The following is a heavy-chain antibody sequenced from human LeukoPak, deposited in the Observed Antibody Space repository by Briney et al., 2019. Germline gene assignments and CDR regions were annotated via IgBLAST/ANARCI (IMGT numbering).Heavy chain of an antibody. Sequence: ASVKVSCKVSGYTLTELSMHWVRQAPGKGLEWMGGFDPEDGETIYAQKFQGRVTITADESTSTAYMELSSLRSEDTAVYYCARSGDYYYDSSGPQNWGQGTLVTVSS. D-gene: IGHD3-22*01. V-gene: IGHV1-24*01. J-gene: IGHJ4*02. CDR1: GYTLTELS. CDR3: ARSGDYYYDSSGPQN. CDR2: FDPEDGET.